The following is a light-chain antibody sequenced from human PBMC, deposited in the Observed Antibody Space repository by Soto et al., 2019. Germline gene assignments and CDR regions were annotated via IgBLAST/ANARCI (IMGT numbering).Light chain of an antibody. V-gene: IGLV2-14*01. CDR3: SSYAGSNNFV. CDR1: SSDVGGYNY. CDR2: EVS. J-gene: IGLJ1*01. Sequence: QSALTQPASVSASPGQSITISCTGTSSDVGGYNYVSWFQQHPGKAPKLMIYEVSNRPSGVSNRFSASKSGNTASLTVSGLRAEDEADYYCSSYAGSNNFVFGSGTKLTVL.